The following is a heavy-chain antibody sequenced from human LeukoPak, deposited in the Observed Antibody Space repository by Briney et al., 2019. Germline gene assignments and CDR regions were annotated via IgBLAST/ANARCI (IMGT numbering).Heavy chain of an antibody. CDR1: GFTFSSYA. Sequence: GGSLRLSCAASGFTFSSYAMSWVRQAPGKGLEWVSGISGSGAGTYYADSVKGRFTISRDNSKNTLYLQVNSLRAEDTAVYYCAKMGSPVVVISYFDYWGQGTLVIVSS. J-gene: IGHJ4*02. CDR2: ISGSGAGT. D-gene: IGHD3-22*01. CDR3: AKMGSPVVVISYFDY. V-gene: IGHV3-23*01.